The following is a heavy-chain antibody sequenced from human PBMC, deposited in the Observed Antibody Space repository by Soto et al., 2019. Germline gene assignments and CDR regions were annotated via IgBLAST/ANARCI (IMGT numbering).Heavy chain of an antibody. CDR3: TTSGSDTTMVNYFDY. V-gene: IGHV3-15*01. Sequence: EVQLEESGGGLVKPGGSLRLSCAASGFTFSNAWMSWVRQAPGKGLEWVGRIKSKTDDEATDYATPVKGRFTVSRDDSKNTLYLQMNSLIPEDTAVYFCTTSGSDTTMVNYFDYWGQGTLVTVSS. CDR2: IKSKTDDEAT. CDR1: GFTFSNAW. D-gene: IGHD5-18*01. J-gene: IGHJ4*02.